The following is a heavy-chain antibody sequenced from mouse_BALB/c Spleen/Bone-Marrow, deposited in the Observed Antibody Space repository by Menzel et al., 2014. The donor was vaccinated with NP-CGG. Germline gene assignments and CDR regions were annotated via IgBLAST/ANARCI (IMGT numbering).Heavy chain of an antibody. CDR1: GFNIKDTY. D-gene: IGHD2-1*01. J-gene: IGHJ4*01. CDR3: ARLGNYGPSYAMDY. CDR2: IDPANGNT. Sequence: EVQLQQSGAELVKPGASVKLSCTASGFNIKDTYMHWVKQRPEQGLEWIGRIDPANGNTKYDPKFQGKATITADTSSNTSYLQVSSLTSEDTAVYYCARLGNYGPSYAMDYWGQGTSVTVSS. V-gene: IGHV14-3*02.